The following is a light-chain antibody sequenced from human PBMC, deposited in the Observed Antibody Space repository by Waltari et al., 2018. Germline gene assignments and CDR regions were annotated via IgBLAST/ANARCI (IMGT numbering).Light chain of an antibody. CDR3: QQYDRWPPLT. CDR1: QSVKNN. V-gene: IGKV3-15*01. CDR2: AGS. J-gene: IGKJ4*01. Sequence: ERVMMQSPATLSVSPGERATLSCRASQSVKNNLVWYQQKPGQAPSLLIYAGSTRATGVPARFSGSGSGTEFTLTISSLQSEDSAVYYCQQYDRWPPLTFGGGTKVEIK.